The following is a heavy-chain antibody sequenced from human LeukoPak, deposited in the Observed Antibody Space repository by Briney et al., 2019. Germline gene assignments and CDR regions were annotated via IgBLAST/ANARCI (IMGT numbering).Heavy chain of an antibody. J-gene: IGHJ6*03. CDR3: AKDWSSAYYYYYMDV. V-gene: IGHV3-23*01. D-gene: IGHD6-6*01. Sequence: PGGSLRLSCAASGFTFSNYAMSWVRQAPGKGLEWVSAISGSGGTTYYADSVRGRFTISRDNSKNTLYLQMNSLRGEDTAVYYCAKDWSSAYYYYYMDVWGKGTTVTVSS. CDR2: ISGSGGTT. CDR1: GFTFSNYA.